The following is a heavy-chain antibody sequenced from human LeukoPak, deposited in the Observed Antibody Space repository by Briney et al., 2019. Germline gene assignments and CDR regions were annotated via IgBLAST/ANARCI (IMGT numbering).Heavy chain of an antibody. CDR2: IYTSGST. CDR3: ARTTMVRSRGNRYYFDY. J-gene: IGHJ4*02. CDR1: GGPISSYY. V-gene: IGHV4-4*07. Sequence: KPSETLSLTCTVSGGPISSYYWSWIRQPAGKGLEWIGRIYTSGSTNYNPSLKSRVTMSVDTSKNQFSLKLSSVTAADTAVYYCARTTMVRSRGNRYYFDYWGQGTLVTVSS. D-gene: IGHD3-10*01.